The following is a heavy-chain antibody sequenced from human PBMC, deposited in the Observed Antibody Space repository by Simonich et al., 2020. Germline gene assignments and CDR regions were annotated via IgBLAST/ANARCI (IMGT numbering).Heavy chain of an antibody. J-gene: IGHJ6*03. Sequence: EVQLVESGGGLVQPGGSLRLSCAASGFTCSRYWMGWVRQAPGKGLEWVANIKQDGSEKYYVDSVKGRFTISRDNAKNSLYLQMNSLRAEDTAVYYCARDGLGTAYYYYMDVWGKGTTVTVSS. CDR3: ARDGLGTAYYYYMDV. D-gene: IGHD7-27*01. CDR1: GFTCSRYW. V-gene: IGHV3-7*01. CDR2: IKQDGSEK.